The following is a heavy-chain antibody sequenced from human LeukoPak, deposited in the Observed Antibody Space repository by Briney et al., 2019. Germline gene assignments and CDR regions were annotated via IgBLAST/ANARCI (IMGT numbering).Heavy chain of an antibody. V-gene: IGHV4-34*01. CDR1: GETFSGFY. CDR2: INYSGST. Sequence: KSSETLSLTCAVYGETFSGFYWSWIRQPPGKGLEWIGEINYSGSTNYNPSLKGRVTISVDTSKNQFSLNLNSVTAADTAVYYCARISTVTHQFDYWGQGMLVTVSS. J-gene: IGHJ4*02. D-gene: IGHD4-17*01. CDR3: ARISTVTHQFDY.